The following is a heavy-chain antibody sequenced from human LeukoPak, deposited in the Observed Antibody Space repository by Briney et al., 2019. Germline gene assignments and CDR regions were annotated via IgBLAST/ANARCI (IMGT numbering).Heavy chain of an antibody. D-gene: IGHD3-3*01. CDR1: GFTFSSYA. V-gene: IGHV3-23*01. J-gene: IGHJ4*02. Sequence: GGSLRLSCAASGFTFSSYAMSWVRQAPGKGLEWVSAISGSGDTTYYADSVKGRFTISRDNSKNTLYLQMNSLRAEDTAVYYCAKDSAFWSGYYTGGIIDYWGQGTLVTVSS. CDR2: ISGSGDTT. CDR3: AKDSAFWSGYYTGGIIDY.